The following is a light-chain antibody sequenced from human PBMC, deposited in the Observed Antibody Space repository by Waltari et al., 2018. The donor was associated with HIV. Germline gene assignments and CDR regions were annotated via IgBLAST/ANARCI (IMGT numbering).Light chain of an antibody. Sequence: AIQITQSPPSLSASTGDRVTITCRASQGVSNFLAWYQQKPGEAPKLLISAASTLQREVPSRFSGSGSDTDFSLTISCLQSEDFATYYCQQYYSFPLTFGGGTRVEVK. J-gene: IGKJ4*01. V-gene: IGKV1-8*01. CDR1: QGVSNF. CDR2: AAS. CDR3: QQYYSFPLT.